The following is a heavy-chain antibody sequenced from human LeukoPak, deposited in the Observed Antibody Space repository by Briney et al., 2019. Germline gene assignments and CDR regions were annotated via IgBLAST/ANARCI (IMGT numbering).Heavy chain of an antibody. Sequence: ASVKVSCKASGGTFSSYSISWVRQAPGQGLEWMGIINPSGGSTSYAQKFQGRVTMTRDTSTSTVYMELSSLRSEDTAVYYCARARSDFWSGYSEYYFDYWGQGTLVTVSS. CDR1: GGTFSSYS. V-gene: IGHV1-46*01. CDR2: INPSGGST. J-gene: IGHJ4*02. D-gene: IGHD3-3*01. CDR3: ARARSDFWSGYSEYYFDY.